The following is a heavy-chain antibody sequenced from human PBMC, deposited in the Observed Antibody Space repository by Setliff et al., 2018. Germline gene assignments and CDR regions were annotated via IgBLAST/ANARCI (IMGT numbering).Heavy chain of an antibody. V-gene: IGHV1-2*06. D-gene: IGHD6-19*01. CDR3: ARTPPNRGLSNGWYVDY. J-gene: IGHJ4*02. CDR1: GYSFTKYF. CDR2: VFTATDDT. Sequence: ASVKVSCKTSGYSFTKYFLHWVRQAPGQGLEWMGRVFTATDDTQFRTEFQGRVSVTRDTSMSTTYMDLRGLRSDDTAVYYCARTPPNRGLSNGWYVDYWGQGALVTVSS.